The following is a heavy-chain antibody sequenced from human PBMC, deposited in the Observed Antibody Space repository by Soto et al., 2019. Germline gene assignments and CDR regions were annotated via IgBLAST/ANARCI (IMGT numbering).Heavy chain of an antibody. J-gene: IGHJ4*02. V-gene: IGHV1-18*01. CDR3: ARGSITVGPPNFDY. D-gene: IGHD6-19*01. Sequence: ASVKVSCKTSGYTFTSFSIAWVRQAPGQGLEWMGWITAYNANTNYAQILQGRVTMTTDTSTSTAYMELTGLRSDDTAVYYCARGSITVGPPNFDYWGQGTLVTVSS. CDR2: ITAYNANT. CDR1: GYTFTSFS.